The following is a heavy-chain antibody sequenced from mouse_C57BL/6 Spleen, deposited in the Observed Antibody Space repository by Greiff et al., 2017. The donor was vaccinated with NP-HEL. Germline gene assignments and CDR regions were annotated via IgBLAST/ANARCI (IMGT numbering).Heavy chain of an antibody. CDR3: ARFDYDEGYYFDY. CDR2: IYPRSGNT. D-gene: IGHD2-4*01. Sequence: VQRVESGAELARPGASVKLSCKASGYTFTSYGISWVKQRTGQGLEWIGEIYPRSGNTYYNEKFKGKATLTADKSSSTAYMELRSLTSDDSAVYFCARFDYDEGYYFDYWGQGTTLTVSS. V-gene: IGHV1-81*01. CDR1: GYTFTSYG. J-gene: IGHJ2*01.